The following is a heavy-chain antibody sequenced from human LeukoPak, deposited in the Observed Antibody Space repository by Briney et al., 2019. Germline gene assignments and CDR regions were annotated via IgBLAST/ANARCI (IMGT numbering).Heavy chain of an antibody. D-gene: IGHD2-2*01. V-gene: IGHV3-49*03. CDR3: TREGGIYCSSTSCPLDY. CDR2: IRSKAYGGTT. Sequence: LSLTCAVYGGSFSGYYWSWIRQPPGKGLEWVGFIRSKAYGGTTEYAASVKGRFTISRDDSKSIAYLQMNSLKTEDTAVYYCTREGGIYCSSTSCPLDYWGQGTLVTVSS. J-gene: IGHJ4*02. CDR1: GGSFSGYY.